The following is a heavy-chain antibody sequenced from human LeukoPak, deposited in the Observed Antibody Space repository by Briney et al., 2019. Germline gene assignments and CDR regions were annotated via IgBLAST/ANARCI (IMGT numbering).Heavy chain of an antibody. V-gene: IGHV1-69*06. CDR3: ARVDMVRGVNFDY. Sequence: GASVKVSCKASGGTFSSYAISWVRQAPGQGLEWMGGIIPIFGTTNYAQKFQDRVTITADKSTSTAYMELSSLRSEDTAVYYCARVDMVRGVNFDYWGQGTLVTVSS. J-gene: IGHJ4*02. D-gene: IGHD3-10*01. CDR2: IIPIFGTT. CDR1: GGTFSSYA.